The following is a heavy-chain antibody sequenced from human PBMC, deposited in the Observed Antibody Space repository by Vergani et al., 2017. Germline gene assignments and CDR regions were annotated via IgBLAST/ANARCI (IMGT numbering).Heavy chain of an antibody. D-gene: IGHD2-2*01. CDR1: GFTFSSYA. J-gene: IGHJ6*02. CDR3: AKGVYCSSTSCYEGRGYYYGMGV. CDR2: ISGSGGNT. V-gene: IGHV3-23*04. Sequence: EVDLVESGGGLAQPGGSLRLSCAASGFTFSSYAMSWVRQVPGKGLEWVSGISGSGGNTYYANSVKGRFTISRDNSKNTLYLQMNSLRADDTAVYYCAKGVYCSSTSCYEGRGYYYGMGVWGQGTTVTFSS.